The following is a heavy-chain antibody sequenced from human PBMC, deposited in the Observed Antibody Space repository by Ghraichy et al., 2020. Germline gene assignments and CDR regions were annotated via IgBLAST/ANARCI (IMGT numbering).Heavy chain of an antibody. CDR1: GFIFDNYA. CDR2: ISGDGGTT. J-gene: IGHJ6*02. Sequence: GGSLRLSCAASGFIFDNYAMHWVRQAPGKGLEWVSLISGDGGTTYYADSVKGRFTMSRDNSKKSLYLQMNGLRSDDTALYHCAKAGTRDGMDVWGQGTTVTVSS. V-gene: IGHV3-43*02. D-gene: IGHD1-1*01. CDR3: AKAGTRDGMDV.